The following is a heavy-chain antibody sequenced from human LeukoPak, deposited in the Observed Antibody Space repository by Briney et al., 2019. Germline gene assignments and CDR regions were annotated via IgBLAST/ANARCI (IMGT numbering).Heavy chain of an antibody. Sequence: SETLSLTCTVSGYSISSGYYWGWIRQPPGQGLEWIGSIYHSGSTYYNPSLKSRVTISVDTSKNQFSLKLSSVTAADTAVYYCARGQYCSGGSCYLDDGGQGTLVTVAS. J-gene: IGHJ4*02. CDR1: GYSISSGYY. D-gene: IGHD2-15*01. CDR2: IYHSGST. CDR3: ARGQYCSGGSCYLDD. V-gene: IGHV4-38-2*02.